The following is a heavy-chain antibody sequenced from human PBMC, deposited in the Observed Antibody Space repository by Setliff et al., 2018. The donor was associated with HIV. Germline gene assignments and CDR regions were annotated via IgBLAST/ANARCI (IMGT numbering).Heavy chain of an antibody. Sequence: PGESLKISCKVSGYAFTSYWIAWVRQMPGKGLEWMGIIYPGDSDTRYSPSFQGQVTISADKSITTAYLQWSSLGASDTAMYYCARAEATVLKMYVVTPPYLDYWGQGTLVTVSS. CDR2: IYPGDSDT. J-gene: IGHJ4*02. CDR3: ARAEATVLKMYVVTPPYLDY. CDR1: GYAFTSYW. D-gene: IGHD2-8*01. V-gene: IGHV5-51*01.